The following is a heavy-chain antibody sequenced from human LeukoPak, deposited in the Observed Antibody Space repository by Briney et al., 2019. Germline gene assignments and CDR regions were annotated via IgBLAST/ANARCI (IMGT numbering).Heavy chain of an antibody. Sequence: GGSLRLSCAASGFTFGSYAMHWVRQAPGKGLEWVAVISYDGSNKYYADSVKGRFTISRDNSKSTLYLQMNSLRAEDTAVFYCARDAYDSSGYEYFDYWGQGTLVTVSS. CDR2: ISYDGSNK. J-gene: IGHJ4*02. V-gene: IGHV3-30*04. CDR3: ARDAYDSSGYEYFDY. CDR1: GFTFGSYA. D-gene: IGHD3-22*01.